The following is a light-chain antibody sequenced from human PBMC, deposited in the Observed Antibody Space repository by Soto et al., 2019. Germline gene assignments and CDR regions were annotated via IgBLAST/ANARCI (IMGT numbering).Light chain of an antibody. Sequence: EIVLTQSPATLSLSPGERPTLSCRASQSVSSSLAWYQQKPGQAPRLLIYDASNRATGIPIRFSGSGSGTDFTLTISSLDPEDFAVYYCQQRSNWPGTFGQGTKVDIK. J-gene: IGKJ1*01. V-gene: IGKV3-11*01. CDR2: DAS. CDR3: QQRSNWPGT. CDR1: QSVSSS.